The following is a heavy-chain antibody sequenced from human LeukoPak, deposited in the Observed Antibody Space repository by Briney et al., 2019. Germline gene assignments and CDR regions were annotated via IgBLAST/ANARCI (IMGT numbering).Heavy chain of an antibody. CDR1: GYSENFYG. CDR3: AGSLGYCTSNVCYLKY. D-gene: IGHD2-8*01. Sequence: ASVKVSCKTSGYSENFYGITWVRQVAGQGLEWMGWISAQPGQAEYAPNSQDRVTMTTDTYTNTAYMELRSLRSDDTAVYYCAGSLGYCTSNVCYLKYWGQGTLVTVSS. V-gene: IGHV1-18*04. J-gene: IGHJ4*02. CDR2: ISAQPGQA.